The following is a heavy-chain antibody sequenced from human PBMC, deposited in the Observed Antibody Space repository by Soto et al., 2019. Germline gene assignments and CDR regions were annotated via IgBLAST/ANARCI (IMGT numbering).Heavy chain of an antibody. CDR1: GFLFSSYS. CDR3: ARDRCSSGCLFDY. D-gene: IGHD6-19*01. V-gene: IGHV3-48*01. Sequence: EVQLVESGGGLVQPGGSLRLSCAGSGFLFSSYSMNWVRQAPGKELEWVSYIESISTTIYYADSVKGRFTISRDNAKNSVYLQMNSLGADDTAVYYCARDRCSSGCLFDYWGQGALVTVSS. J-gene: IGHJ4*02. CDR2: IESISTTI.